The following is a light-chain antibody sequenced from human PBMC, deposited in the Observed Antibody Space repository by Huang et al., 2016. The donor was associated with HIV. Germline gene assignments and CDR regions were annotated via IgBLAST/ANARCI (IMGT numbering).Light chain of an antibody. CDR2: WAS. V-gene: IGKV4-1*01. Sequence: DIVMTQSPDSLAVSLGERATINCKSSQSVLYSYNNKNYLAWDQQKPGQPPKLLIYWASTRESGVPDRFSGGGSGTDFTLTISSLQAEDVAVYYCQQYYSTPPVTFGPGTKVDIK. J-gene: IGKJ3*01. CDR1: QSVLYSYNNKNY. CDR3: QQYYSTPPVT.